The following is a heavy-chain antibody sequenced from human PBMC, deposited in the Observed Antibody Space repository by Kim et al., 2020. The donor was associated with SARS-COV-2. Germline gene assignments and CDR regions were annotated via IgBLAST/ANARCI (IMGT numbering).Heavy chain of an antibody. CDR2: IYYSGSN. CDR1: GGSISSYY. J-gene: IGHJ5*02. D-gene: IGHD6-19*01. CDR3: SRVKSGWHGGVNTFDP. Sequence: SETLSLTCTVSGGSISSYYWSWIRQPPGKGLEWIGYIYYSGSNNNNPALKRRVTISVDTSKNQSSLKLSSGTAADTAVYYCSRVKSGWHGGVNTFDPWG. V-gene: IGHV4-59*13.